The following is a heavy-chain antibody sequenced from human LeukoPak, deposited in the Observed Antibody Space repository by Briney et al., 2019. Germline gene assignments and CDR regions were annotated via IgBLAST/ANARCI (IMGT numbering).Heavy chain of an antibody. CDR2: IYHSGNT. V-gene: IGHV4-38-2*02. CDR1: GYSISSGYY. CDR3: ARRSRSYYYMDV. Sequence: PSETLSLTCTVSGYSISSGYYWGWIRQPPGKGPEWIGNIYHSGNTFYNPSLKSRVTMSVDTSNNQFSPKLNSVTAADTAVYYCARRSRSYYYMDVWGKGITVTVS. J-gene: IGHJ6*03.